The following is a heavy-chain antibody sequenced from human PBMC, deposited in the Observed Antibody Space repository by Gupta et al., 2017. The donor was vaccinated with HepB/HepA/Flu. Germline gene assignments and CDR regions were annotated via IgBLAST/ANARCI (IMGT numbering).Heavy chain of an antibody. V-gene: IGHV3-30-3*01. CDR2: ISYDGSKK. CDR3: ERFGVLLWFGEFDY. Sequence: QVQLVESGGGVVQPGRSLRLSCAASGFTFSSYAMHWVRQAPGKGLEWVAVISYDGSKKYYADSVKCRFTIARDNSKNTLYLQMNSLRAEDTAVYYCERFGVLLWFGEFDYWGQGTLVTVSA. D-gene: IGHD3-10*01. CDR1: GFTFSSYA. J-gene: IGHJ4*02.